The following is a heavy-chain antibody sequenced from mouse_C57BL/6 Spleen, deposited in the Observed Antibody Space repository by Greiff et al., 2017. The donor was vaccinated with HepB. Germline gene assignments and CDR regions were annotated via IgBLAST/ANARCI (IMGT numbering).Heavy chain of an antibody. J-gene: IGHJ1*03. D-gene: IGHD4-1*01. CDR3: ARRETGYWYFDV. Sequence: QVQLQQPGAELVRPGSSVNLSCKASGYTFTSYWMDWVKQRPGQGLEWIGNIYPSDSETHYNQKFKDKATLTVDKSSSTAYMQLSSLTSEDSAVYYCARRETGYWYFDVWGTGTTVTVSS. CDR1: GYTFTSYW. V-gene: IGHV1-61*01. CDR2: IYPSDSET.